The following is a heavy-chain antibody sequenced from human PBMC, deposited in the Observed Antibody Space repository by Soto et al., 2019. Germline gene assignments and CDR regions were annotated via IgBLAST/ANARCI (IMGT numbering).Heavy chain of an antibody. CDR3: ARGGYCTNGVCSPSYYYYYGMDV. CDR2: MNPNSGNT. V-gene: IGHV1-8*01. J-gene: IGHJ6*02. Sequence: ASVKVSCKASGYTFTSYDINWVRQATGQGLEWMGWMNPNSGNTGYAQKFQGRVTMTRNTSISTAYMELSSLRSEDTAVYYCARGGYCTNGVCSPSYYYYYGMDVWGQGTTVTVSS. D-gene: IGHD2-8*01. CDR1: GYTFTSYD.